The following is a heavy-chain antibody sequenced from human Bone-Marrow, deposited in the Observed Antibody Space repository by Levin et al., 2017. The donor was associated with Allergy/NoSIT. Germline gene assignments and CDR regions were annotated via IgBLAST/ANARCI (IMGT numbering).Heavy chain of an antibody. V-gene: IGHV4-30-4*01. J-gene: IGHJ5*02. CDR2: IYYRGST. CDR3: ARAAYYEFVWGSFRFFDP. CDR1: GGSLTNGDYY. Sequence: SETLSLTCAVSGGSLTNGDYYWSWIRQSPGKGLEWIGYIYYRGSTYYNPSLKSRVLISIDTSENQFSLKLKSATAADTAVYFCARAAYYEFVWGSFRFFDPWGQGSLVTVSS. D-gene: IGHD3-16*02.